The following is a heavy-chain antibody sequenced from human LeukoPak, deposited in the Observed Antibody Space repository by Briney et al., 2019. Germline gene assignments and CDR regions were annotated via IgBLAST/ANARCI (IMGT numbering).Heavy chain of an antibody. CDR1: GGTFSSYA. V-gene: IGHV1-69*13. D-gene: IGHD3-10*01. CDR2: IIPIFGTA. J-gene: IGHJ6*03. Sequence: SVKVSCKASGGTFSSYAISWVRQAPGQGLDWMGGIIPIFGTANYAQKFQGRVTITADESTSTAYMELSSLRSEDTAVYYCARSSVTMVRGVGYMDVWGKGTTVTVSS. CDR3: ARSSVTMVRGVGYMDV.